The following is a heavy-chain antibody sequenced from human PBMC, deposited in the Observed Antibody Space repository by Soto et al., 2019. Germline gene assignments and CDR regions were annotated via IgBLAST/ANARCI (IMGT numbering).Heavy chain of an antibody. Sequence: SLNLSCKGSGYNFAGYWIAWVRQMPGKGLELMGIIYPSDSDTRYRPSFQGQVTISADKSISSAYLQWSSLRASDTAMYYCARGGVSTRTFDYWGQGTPVTVSS. CDR2: IYPSDSDT. V-gene: IGHV5-51*01. CDR3: ARGGVSTRTFDY. J-gene: IGHJ4*02. D-gene: IGHD3-3*01. CDR1: GYNFAGYW.